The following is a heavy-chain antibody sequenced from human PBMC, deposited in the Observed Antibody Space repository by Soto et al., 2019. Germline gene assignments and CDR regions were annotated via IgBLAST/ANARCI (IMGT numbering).Heavy chain of an antibody. CDR2: ISGSGGST. D-gene: IGHD3-3*01. CDR3: AKDLPGDGVVILFDY. CDR1: GFTFDDYA. V-gene: IGHV3-23*04. Sequence: EVQLVESGGGLVQPGRSLRLSCAASGFTFDDYAMHWVRQAPGKGLEWVSGISGSGGSTYYADSVKGRFTISRDNSKNTLYLQMNSLRAEDTAVYYCAKDLPGDGVVILFDYWGQGTLVTVSS. J-gene: IGHJ4*02.